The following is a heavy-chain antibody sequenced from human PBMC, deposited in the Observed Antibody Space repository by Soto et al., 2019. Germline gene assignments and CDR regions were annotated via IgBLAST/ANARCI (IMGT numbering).Heavy chain of an antibody. CDR1: GFTFSNYA. Sequence: PVGSLRLSCAASGFTFSNYAMSWVRQAPGKGLEWVSAISDSGDSTYYADSVKGRFTISRDNSKNALYLQMNSLRAEDTAVYYCTRTYHYDSSGYYYVNWGQGILVTVSS. J-gene: IGHJ4*02. CDR3: TRTYHYDSSGYYYVN. CDR2: ISDSGDST. V-gene: IGHV3-23*01. D-gene: IGHD3-22*01.